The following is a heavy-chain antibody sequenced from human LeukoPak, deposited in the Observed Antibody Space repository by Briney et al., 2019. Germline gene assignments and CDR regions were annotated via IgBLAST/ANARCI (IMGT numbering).Heavy chain of an antibody. J-gene: IGHJ4*02. CDR2: IKTDGSEK. V-gene: IGHV3-7*01. Sequence: GGSLRLSCAASGFTFSNYWMSWARQAPGKGLEWVANIKTDGSEKYYVDSVRGRFTISRENAENSLYLQMNSLRAEDTAVYYCARGGLRYFDYWGQGTLVTVSS. CDR3: ARGGLRYFDY. CDR1: GFTFSNYW.